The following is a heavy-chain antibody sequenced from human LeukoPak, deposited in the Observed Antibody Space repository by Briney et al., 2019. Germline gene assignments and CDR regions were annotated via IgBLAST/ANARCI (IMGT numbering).Heavy chain of an antibody. Sequence: PGRSLRLSCAASGFTFSSYAMSWVRQAPGKGLEWVSAISGSGGSTYYADSVKGRFTISRDNSKNTLYLQMNSLRAEDTAVYYCAKVSVESWNYFLYPRSSESNWFDPWGQGTLVTVSS. J-gene: IGHJ5*02. CDR1: GFTFSSYA. V-gene: IGHV3-23*01. D-gene: IGHD1-7*01. CDR2: ISGSGGST. CDR3: AKVSVESWNYFLYPRSSESNWFDP.